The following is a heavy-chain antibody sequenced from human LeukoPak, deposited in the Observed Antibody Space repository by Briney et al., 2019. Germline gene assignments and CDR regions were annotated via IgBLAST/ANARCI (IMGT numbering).Heavy chain of an antibody. J-gene: IGHJ4*02. CDR3: ARVGYCSRGVCYNYDY. CDR1: GYSFTGNY. Sequence: SVXVSCKASGYSFTGNYIHWVRQAPGQGFEWMGWINPNTGGTNYAQKFKGRILMTRDTSISTAYLELSSLKSDDTAVYYCARVGYCSRGVCYNYDYWGQGTQVTVSS. CDR2: INPNTGGT. V-gene: IGHV1-2*02. D-gene: IGHD2-8*01.